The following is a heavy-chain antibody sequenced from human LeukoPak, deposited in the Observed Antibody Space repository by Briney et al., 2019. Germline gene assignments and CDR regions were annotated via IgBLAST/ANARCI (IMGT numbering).Heavy chain of an antibody. CDR3: ARENLLLWFGELVLQKGDAFDI. J-gene: IGHJ3*02. Sequence: GGSLRLSCAASGFTFSSYWMSWVRQAPGKGLEWVANIKQDGSEKYHVDSVKGRFTISRDNAKNSLYLQMNSLRAEDTAVYYCARENLLLWFGELVLQKGDAFDIWGQGTMVTVSS. D-gene: IGHD3-10*01. V-gene: IGHV3-7*01. CDR1: GFTFSSYW. CDR2: IKQDGSEK.